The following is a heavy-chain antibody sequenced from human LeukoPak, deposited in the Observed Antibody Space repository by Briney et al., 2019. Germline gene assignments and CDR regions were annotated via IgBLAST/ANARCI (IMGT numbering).Heavy chain of an antibody. CDR1: GYTFTSYA. D-gene: IGHD2-2*01. J-gene: IGHJ4*02. CDR3: ARGLGYCSSTSCYAGSLDY. CDR2: INIGNGNT. V-gene: IGHV1-3*04. Sequence: ASVKISCKASGYTFTSYALHWVRQAPGQRLEWMGWINIGNGNTKYSQKFQGRVTITRDTSASTAYMELRSLRSDDTAVYYCARGLGYCSSTSCYAGSLDYWGQGTLVTVSS.